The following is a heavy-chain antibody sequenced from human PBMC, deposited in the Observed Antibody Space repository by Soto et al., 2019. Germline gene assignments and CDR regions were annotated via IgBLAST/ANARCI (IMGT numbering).Heavy chain of an antibody. CDR1: GFTVSSNY. CDR2: IYSGGST. V-gene: IGHV3-53*01. D-gene: IGHD2-15*01. J-gene: IGHJ4*02. Sequence: PGGSLRLSCAASGFTVSSNYMSWVRQAPGKGLEWVSVIYSGGSTYYADSVKGRFTISRDNSKNTLHLQMNSLRAEDTAVYYCARARGGKTKYYFDYWGQGTLVTVSS. CDR3: ARARGGKTKYYFDY.